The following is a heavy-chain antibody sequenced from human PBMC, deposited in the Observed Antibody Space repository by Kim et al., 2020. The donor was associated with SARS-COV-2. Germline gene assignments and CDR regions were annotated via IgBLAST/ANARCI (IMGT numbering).Heavy chain of an antibody. D-gene: IGHD3-22*01. CDR3: ARGPVGDSSGYYSGGSWF. V-gene: IGHV4-34*01. J-gene: IGHJ5*01. CDR1: GGSFSGYY. CDR2: INHSGST. Sequence: SETLSLTCAVYGGSFSGYYWSWIRQPPGKGLEWIGEINHSGSTNYNPSLKSRVTISVDTSKNQFSLKLSSVTAADTAVYYCARGPVGDSSGYYSGGSWF.